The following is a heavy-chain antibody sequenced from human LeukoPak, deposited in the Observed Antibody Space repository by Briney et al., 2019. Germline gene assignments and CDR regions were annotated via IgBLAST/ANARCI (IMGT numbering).Heavy chain of an antibody. CDR3: AIRGLPGYYYGMDV. Sequence: GGSLRLSCAASGFTVSRNYMSWARQAPGKGLEWVSIISSGGTTYYADSVKGRFTISRDNSKNTLYLQMNSLRAEDTAVYYCAIRGLPGYYYGMDVWGQGTTVTVSS. J-gene: IGHJ6*02. V-gene: IGHV3-66*01. CDR2: ISSGGTT. CDR1: GFTVSRNY. D-gene: IGHD2-21*02.